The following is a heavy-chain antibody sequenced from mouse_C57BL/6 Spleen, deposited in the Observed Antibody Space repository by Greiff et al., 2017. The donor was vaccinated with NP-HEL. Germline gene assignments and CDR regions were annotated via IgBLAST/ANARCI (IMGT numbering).Heavy chain of an antibody. CDR2: ISGGGGNT. J-gene: IGHJ3*01. CDR1: GFTFSSYT. Sequence: EVKLMESGGGLVKPGGSLKLSCAASGFTFSSYTMSWVRQTPEKRLEWVATISGGGGNTYYPDSVKGRFTISRDNAKNTLYLQMSSLRSEDTALYYCARSQRTAQAPFAYWGQGTLVTVSA. D-gene: IGHD3-2*02. V-gene: IGHV5-9*01. CDR3: ARSQRTAQAPFAY.